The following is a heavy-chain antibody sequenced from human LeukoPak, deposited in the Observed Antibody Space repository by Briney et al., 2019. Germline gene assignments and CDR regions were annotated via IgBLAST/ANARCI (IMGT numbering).Heavy chain of an antibody. D-gene: IGHD2-15*01. CDR1: GLTLDYYA. CDR3: GKDITPGGMDV. CDR2: FSLDTDRI. Sequence: PGRSLRLSCVASGLTLDYYAMHWVRQAPGKGHKLVPGFSLDTDRIDYADSVKDRFTVSRDNAKNSLYLQMNSLRPEDTAVYYCGKDITPGGMDVWGQGTTVTVSS. V-gene: IGHV3-9*01. J-gene: IGHJ6*02.